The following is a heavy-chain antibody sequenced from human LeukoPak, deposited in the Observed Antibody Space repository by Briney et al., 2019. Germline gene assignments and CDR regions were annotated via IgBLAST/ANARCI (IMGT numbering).Heavy chain of an antibody. Sequence: SETLSLTCTVSGSSISSSSYYWGWIRQPPGKGLEWIGSIYYSGSTYYNPSLKSRVTISVDTSKNQFSLKLSSVTAADTAVYYSARLPNYYDSSTDYWGQGTLVTVSS. CDR1: GSSISSSSYY. CDR3: ARLPNYYDSSTDY. D-gene: IGHD3-22*01. J-gene: IGHJ4*02. V-gene: IGHV4-39*01. CDR2: IYYSGST.